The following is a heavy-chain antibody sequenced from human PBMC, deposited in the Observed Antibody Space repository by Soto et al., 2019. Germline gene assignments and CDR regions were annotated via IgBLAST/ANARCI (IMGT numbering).Heavy chain of an antibody. CDR2: IYYSGST. Sequence: SETLSLTCTVSGGSISSYYWSWIRQPPGKGLEWIGYIYYSGSTNYNPSLKSRVTISVDTSKNQFSLKLSSVTAADTAVYYCAGGERGGFWGFDYWGQGTLVTVSS. CDR3: AGGERGGFWGFDY. CDR1: GGSISSYY. J-gene: IGHJ4*02. D-gene: IGHD1-1*01. V-gene: IGHV4-59*08.